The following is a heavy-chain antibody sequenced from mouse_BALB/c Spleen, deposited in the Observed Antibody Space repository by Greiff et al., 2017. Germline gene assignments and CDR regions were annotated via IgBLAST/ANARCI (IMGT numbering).Heavy chain of an antibody. V-gene: IGHV5-12-1*01. CDR3: ARQAHYYGFDY. J-gene: IGHJ2*01. D-gene: IGHD1-2*01. Sequence: EVQLVESGGGLVKPGGSLKLSCAASGFAFSSYDMSWVRQTPEKRLEWVAYISSGGGSTYYPDTVKGRFTISRDNAKNTLYLQMSSLKSEDTAMYYCARQAHYYGFDYWGQGTTLTVSS. CDR1: GFAFSSYD. CDR2: ISSGGGST.